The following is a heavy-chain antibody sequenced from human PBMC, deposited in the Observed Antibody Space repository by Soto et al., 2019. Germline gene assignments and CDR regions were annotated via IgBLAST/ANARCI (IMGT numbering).Heavy chain of an antibody. V-gene: IGHV3-74*02. CDR2: INSDGSVS. D-gene: IGHD2-15*01. Sequence: EVQLVESGGGLVQPGGSLRLSCAASGFTFSNYWMYWVRQAPGKGLEWVSRINSDGSVSSYADSVKGRLTISRDNVKNALYQQMESLRADDTAVDYWARGDCVSGTCYSLAGSFYYYRDVGGKGTTVTV. CDR1: GFTFSNYW. CDR3: ARGDCVSGTCYSLAGSFYYYRDV. J-gene: IGHJ6*03.